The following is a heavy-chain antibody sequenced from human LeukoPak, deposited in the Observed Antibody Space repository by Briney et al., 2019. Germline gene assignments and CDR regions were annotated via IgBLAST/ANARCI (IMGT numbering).Heavy chain of an antibody. D-gene: IGHD3-3*01. J-gene: IGHJ4*02. V-gene: IGHV3-7*01. CDR2: IKQDGSEK. CDR3: ARDRFWSGYYIVDY. CDR1: GFTFSSYW. Sequence: GGSLRLSCAASGFTFSSYWMSWVRQAPGKGLEWVANIKQDGSEKYYVDSVKGRFTISRDNAKNSLYLQMNSLGAEDTAVYYCARDRFWSGYYIVDYWGQGTLVTVSS.